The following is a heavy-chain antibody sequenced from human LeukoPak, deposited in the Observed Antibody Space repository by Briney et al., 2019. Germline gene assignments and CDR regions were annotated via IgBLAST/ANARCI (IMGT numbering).Heavy chain of an antibody. Sequence: PSETLSLTCAVYGGSFSGYYWSWIRQPPGKGLEWIGEINHSGSTNYNPSLKSRVTISVDTSKNQFSLKLSSVTAADTAVYYCAAQYSSSWYWYYYMDVWGKGTTVTVSS. V-gene: IGHV4-34*01. D-gene: IGHD6-13*01. CDR3: AAQYSSSWYWYYYMDV. CDR1: GGSFSGYY. CDR2: INHSGST. J-gene: IGHJ6*03.